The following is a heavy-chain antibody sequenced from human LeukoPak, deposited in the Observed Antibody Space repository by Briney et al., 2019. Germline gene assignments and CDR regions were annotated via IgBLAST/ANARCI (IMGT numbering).Heavy chain of an antibody. V-gene: IGHV3-23*01. Sequence: GGSLRLSCAASGFTFSTYWMSWVRQAPGKGLEWVSAISGSGGSTYYADSVKGRFTISRDNSKNTLYLQMNSLRAEDTAVYYCARDPGGSRGYAFDIWGQGTMVTVSS. CDR3: ARDPGGSRGYAFDI. D-gene: IGHD3-16*01. CDR1: GFTFSTYW. CDR2: ISGSGGST. J-gene: IGHJ3*02.